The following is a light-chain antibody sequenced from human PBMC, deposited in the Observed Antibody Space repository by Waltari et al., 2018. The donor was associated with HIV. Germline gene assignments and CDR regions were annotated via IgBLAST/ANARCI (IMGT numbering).Light chain of an antibody. CDR2: DNN. CDR1: SSKIGNNS. V-gene: IGLV1-51*01. Sequence: QSVLTQPPSVSATPGQKVTIPCSGSSSKIGNNSVSWYQQVPGTAPKLLIYDNNKRPSGIPDRFSGSKSGTSATLGVTGLQTGDEADYYCGTWDSSLSTSFFGGGTKLTVL. J-gene: IGLJ2*01. CDR3: GTWDSSLSTSF.